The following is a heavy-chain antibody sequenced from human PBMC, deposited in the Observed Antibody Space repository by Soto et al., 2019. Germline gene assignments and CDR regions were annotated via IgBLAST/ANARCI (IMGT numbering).Heavy chain of an antibody. D-gene: IGHD3-16*01. CDR2: ISYDGSNK. CDR1: GFTFSSYG. V-gene: IGHV3-30*18. Sequence: GSLRLSCAASGFTFSSYGMHWVRQAPGKGLEWVAVISYDGSNKYYADSVKGRFTISRDNSKNTLYLQMNSLRAEDTAVYYCAKDRRGTYYYYGMDVRGQGTTVTVSS. CDR3: AKDRRGTYYYYGMDV. J-gene: IGHJ6*02.